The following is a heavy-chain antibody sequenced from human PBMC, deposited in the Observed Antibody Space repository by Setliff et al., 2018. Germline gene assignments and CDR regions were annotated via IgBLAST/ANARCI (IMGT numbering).Heavy chain of an antibody. V-gene: IGHV1-69*05. D-gene: IGHD3-22*01. CDR3: VREGVDSRSSTDYRYYMDV. J-gene: IGHJ6*03. Sequence: SVKVSCKASGGTFSNYGVSWVRQAPGQGLEWMGGTIPLFGTTDYAQKFHGRVTIITDESTSTAFMQLSSLRSEDTAVYYCVREGVDSRSSTDYRYYMDVWGKGTTVTVSS. CDR2: TIPLFGTT. CDR1: GGTFSNYG.